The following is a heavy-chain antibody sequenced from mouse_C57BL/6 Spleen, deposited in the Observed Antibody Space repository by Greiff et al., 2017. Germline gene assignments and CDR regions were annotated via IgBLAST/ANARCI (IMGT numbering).Heavy chain of an antibody. V-gene: IGHV7-3*01. CDR3: ARSYDYDRDWYFDV. Sequence: EVQGVESGGGLVQPGGSLSLSCAASGFTFTDYYMSWVRQPPGKALEWLGFIRNKANGYTTEYSASVKGRFTISRDNSQSILYLQMNALRAEDSATYYCARSYDYDRDWYFDVWGTGTTVTVSS. J-gene: IGHJ1*03. CDR2: IRNKANGYTT. D-gene: IGHD2-4*01. CDR1: GFTFTDYY.